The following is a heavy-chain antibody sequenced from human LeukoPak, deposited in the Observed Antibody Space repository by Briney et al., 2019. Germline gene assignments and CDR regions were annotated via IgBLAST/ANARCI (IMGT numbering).Heavy chain of an antibody. CDR3: AKDIAAAKPYYFDY. J-gene: IGHJ4*02. CDR2: ISGSTSST. Sequence: GGSLRLSCAAFGLTVNNNYMNWVRQAPGKGLEWVSGISGSTSSTYYADSVKGRLTISRDNSKNTLYLQMNSLRAEDTALYYCAKDIAAAKPYYFDYWGQGTLVTVSS. D-gene: IGHD6-13*01. CDR1: GLTVNNNY. V-gene: IGHV3-23*01.